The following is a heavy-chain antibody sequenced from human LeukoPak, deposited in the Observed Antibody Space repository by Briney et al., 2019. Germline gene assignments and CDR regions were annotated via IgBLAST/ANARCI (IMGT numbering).Heavy chain of an antibody. V-gene: IGHV4-59*01. CDR3: ARVGWELLGPFDH. J-gene: IGHJ4*02. Sequence: SETLSLTCAVYGGSFSGYYWSWIRQPPGKGLEWIGYIYYSGSTNYNPSLKSRVTISVDRTKNQFSLKLRSVIAADTAVYYCARVGWELLGPFDHWGQGTLVTVSS. D-gene: IGHD1-26*01. CDR1: GGSFSGYY. CDR2: IYYSGST.